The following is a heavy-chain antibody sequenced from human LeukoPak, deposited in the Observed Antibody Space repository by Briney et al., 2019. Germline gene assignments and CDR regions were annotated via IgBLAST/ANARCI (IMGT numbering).Heavy chain of an antibody. D-gene: IGHD2-15*01. J-gene: IGHJ3*01. CDR3: SPGFAFDV. CDR2: ISTDGGRT. V-gene: IGHV3-74*01. CDR1: GFTFSSYA. Sequence: AGGSLRLSCAASGFTFSSYAMHWVRQRPGEGLVWVSHISTDGGRTNYADSVKGRFTTSRDNTKNTVYLQMSSLRAEDTAVYYCSPGFAFDVWGQGTMVTVSS.